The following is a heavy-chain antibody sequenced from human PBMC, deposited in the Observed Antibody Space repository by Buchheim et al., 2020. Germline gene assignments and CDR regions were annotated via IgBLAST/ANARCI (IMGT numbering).Heavy chain of an antibody. D-gene: IGHD3-22*01. J-gene: IGHJ5*02. CDR1: GYSFTSYW. V-gene: IGHV5-10-1*03. CDR3: ARTPPHYDSSGYYLNWFDP. Sequence: EVQLVQSGAEVKKPGESLRISCKGSGYSFTSYWISWVRQMPGKGLEWMGRIDPSDSYTNYSPSFQGHVTIPADKSISTAYPQWSSLKASDTAMYYCARTPPHYDSSGYYLNWFDPWGQGTL. CDR2: IDPSDSYT.